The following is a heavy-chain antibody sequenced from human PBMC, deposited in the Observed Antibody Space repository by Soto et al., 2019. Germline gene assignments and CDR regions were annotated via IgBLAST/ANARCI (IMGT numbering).Heavy chain of an antibody. D-gene: IGHD4-17*01. CDR3: ARTYGGNSAFYYYGMDV. CDR1: GGSISSGDYY. Sequence: QVQLQESGPGLVKPSQTLSLTCTVSGGSISSGDYYWSWIRQPPGKGLEWIGYIYYSGSTYYNPSLKSRVTISVDTSTTQFSLKLSSVTAADTAVYYCARTYGGNSAFYYYGMDVWGQGTTVTVSS. J-gene: IGHJ6*02. V-gene: IGHV4-30-4*01. CDR2: IYYSGST.